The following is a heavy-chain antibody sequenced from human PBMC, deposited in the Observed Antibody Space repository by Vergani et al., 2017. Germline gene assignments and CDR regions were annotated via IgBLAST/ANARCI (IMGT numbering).Heavy chain of an antibody. Sequence: QVKLQESGPGLVKPSETLSLTCTVSGASVNSYYWSWIRQPPGKGLEWMGYVSFRGDTLYDPSVKGRMTISLNTSSNQFSLYLTSVTAADTAVYYCARSRIYEGAGSPDYWGQGTLVTVSS. CDR2: VSFRGDT. J-gene: IGHJ4*02. CDR1: GASVNSYY. D-gene: IGHD2/OR15-2a*01. V-gene: IGHV4-59*02. CDR3: ARSRIYEGAGSPDY.